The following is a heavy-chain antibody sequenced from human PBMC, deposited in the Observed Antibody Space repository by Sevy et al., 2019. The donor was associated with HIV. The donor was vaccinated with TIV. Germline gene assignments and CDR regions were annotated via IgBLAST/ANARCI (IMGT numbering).Heavy chain of an antibody. J-gene: IGHJ3*02. V-gene: IGHV3-23*01. D-gene: IGHD6-25*01. CDR3: ARNLSPSGAFDI. CDR1: GLTFSNYV. Sequence: GGSLRLSCAASGLTFSNYVMSWVRRAPEKGLEWLSVLSGSSGTTYAAESVKGRFTISRDNSKNTLYLHMSSLGAEDTAVYYCARNLSPSGAFDIWGQGTRVTVSS. CDR2: LSGSSGTT.